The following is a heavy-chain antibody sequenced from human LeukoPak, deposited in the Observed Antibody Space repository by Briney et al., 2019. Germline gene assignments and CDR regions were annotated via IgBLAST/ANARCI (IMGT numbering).Heavy chain of an antibody. Sequence: GGSLRLSCAASGFTVSSNYMSWVRQAPGKGLEWVSVIYSGGSTYYADSVKGRFTISRDNSKNTLYLQMNSLRAEDTAVYYCARDSSGWSKGGRVDYWGQGTMVTVSS. V-gene: IGHV3-66*01. CDR1: GFTVSSNY. CDR3: ARDSSGWSKGGRVDY. D-gene: IGHD6-19*01. CDR2: IYSGGST. J-gene: IGHJ4*02.